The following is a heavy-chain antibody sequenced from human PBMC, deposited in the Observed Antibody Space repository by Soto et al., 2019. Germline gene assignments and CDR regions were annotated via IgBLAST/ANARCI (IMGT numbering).Heavy chain of an antibody. D-gene: IGHD4-17*01. CDR2: IYYSGST. V-gene: IGHV4-59*01. Sequence: SETLSLTCTVSGGSISSYYWSWIRQPPGKGLEWIGYIYYSGSTNYNPSLKGRVTISVDTSKNQFSLKLSSVTAADTAVYYCARDLFGYGDYFDYWGQGTLVTVSS. J-gene: IGHJ4*02. CDR3: ARDLFGYGDYFDY. CDR1: GGSISSYY.